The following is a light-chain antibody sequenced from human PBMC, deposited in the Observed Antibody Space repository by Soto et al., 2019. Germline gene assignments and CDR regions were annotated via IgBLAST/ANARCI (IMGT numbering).Light chain of an antibody. CDR2: DVS. J-gene: IGLJ1*01. CDR1: SSDVGGYRY. Sequence: QSVLTQPASVSGSPGQSITISCTGTSSDVGGYRYVSWYQQHPGKAPKLMIYDVSNRPSGVSNRFSGSKSGNTASLTISGLQAEDEADYYCSSYTSISTLGVFGTGTKLTVL. CDR3: SSYTSISTLGV. V-gene: IGLV2-14*01.